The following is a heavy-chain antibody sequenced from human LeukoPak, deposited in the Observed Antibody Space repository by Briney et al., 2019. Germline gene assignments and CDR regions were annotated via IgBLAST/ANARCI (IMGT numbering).Heavy chain of an antibody. V-gene: IGHV3-64*01. CDR2: VSGNGGST. CDR3: TRDQGSPGYCSGGNCPIDY. D-gene: IGHD2-15*01. CDR1: GFTFSRNG. Sequence: PGGSLRLSCAASGFTFSRNGMHWVRQAPGKGLEYVSGVSGNGGSTYYGNSVKGRFTISRDNSKNTLYLQMGSLRAEDMAVYYCTRDQGSPGYCSGGNCPIDYWGQGTLVTVSS. J-gene: IGHJ4*02.